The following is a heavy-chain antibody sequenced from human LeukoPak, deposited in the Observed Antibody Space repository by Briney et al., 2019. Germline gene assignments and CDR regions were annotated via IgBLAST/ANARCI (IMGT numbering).Heavy chain of an antibody. Sequence: GASVKVSCKASGGTFSSYAISWVRQAPGQGLEWMGGIIPIFGTANYAQKLQGRVTMTTDTSTSTAYMELRSLRSDDTAVYYCAREDSSSSPYYYYMDVWGKGTTVTVSS. D-gene: IGHD6-6*01. CDR1: GGTFSSYA. CDR3: AREDSSSSPYYYYMDV. J-gene: IGHJ6*03. CDR2: IIPIFGTA. V-gene: IGHV1-69*05.